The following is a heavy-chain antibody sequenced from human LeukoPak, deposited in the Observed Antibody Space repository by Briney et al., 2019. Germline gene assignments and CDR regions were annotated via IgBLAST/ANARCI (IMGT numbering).Heavy chain of an antibody. CDR1: GYTFTSYG. Sequence: ASVKVSCKASGYTFTSYGISWVRQATGQGLEWMGWMNPNSGNTGYAQKFQGRVTITRNTSITTAYMELSSLRSEDTAVYYCARGSMGQYYYYYMDVWGKGTTVTVSS. CDR3: ARGSMGQYYYYYMDV. D-gene: IGHD2/OR15-2a*01. J-gene: IGHJ6*03. CDR2: MNPNSGNT. V-gene: IGHV1-8*03.